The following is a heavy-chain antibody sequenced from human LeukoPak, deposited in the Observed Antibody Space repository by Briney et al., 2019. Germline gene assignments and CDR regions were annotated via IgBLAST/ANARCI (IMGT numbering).Heavy chain of an antibody. J-gene: IGHJ4*02. V-gene: IGHV4-39*01. CDR2: IYKSGST. CDR1: GGSISSSSYY. D-gene: IGHD3-9*01. CDR3: ARHDWFDN. Sequence: PSETLSLTCTISGGSISSSSYYWGWIRQPPGKGLEWIGSIYKSGSTYYIPSLKSRVTISVDTSKNQFSLRLSSVTAADTAVYYCARHDWFDNWGQGILVTVSS.